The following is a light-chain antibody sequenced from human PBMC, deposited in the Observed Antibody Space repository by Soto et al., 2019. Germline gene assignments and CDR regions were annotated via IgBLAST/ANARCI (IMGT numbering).Light chain of an antibody. Sequence: QSVLTQPPSVSGAPGQRVTISCTGSSSNIGAGYDVHWYQQLPGTAPKLLIYGNSNRPSGVPDRFSGSKSGTSASLAITGLQAEDEADYYCQSYDSSLSGSVFGNGTKVTV. CDR1: SSNIGAGYD. V-gene: IGLV1-40*01. CDR2: GNS. CDR3: QSYDSSLSGSV. J-gene: IGLJ1*01.